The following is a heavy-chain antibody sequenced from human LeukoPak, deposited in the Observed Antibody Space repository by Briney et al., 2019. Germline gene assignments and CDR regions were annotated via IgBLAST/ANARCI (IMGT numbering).Heavy chain of an antibody. D-gene: IGHD3-22*01. CDR1: GHTFTGYY. V-gene: IGHV1-2*02. Sequence: ASVKVSCKASGHTFTGYYMHWVRQAPGQGLEWMGWIKPNSGGTNYAQKFQGRVTMTRDTSISTAYMELSRLRSDDTAVYYCARDYVPTYYYDSSGYFDYWGQGTLVTVSS. CDR3: ARDYVPTYYYDSSGYFDY. J-gene: IGHJ4*02. CDR2: IKPNSGGT.